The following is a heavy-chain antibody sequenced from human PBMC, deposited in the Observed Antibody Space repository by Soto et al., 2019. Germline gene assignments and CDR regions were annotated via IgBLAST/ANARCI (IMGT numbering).Heavy chain of an antibody. V-gene: IGHV5-51*01. D-gene: IGHD5-18*01. J-gene: IGHJ4*02. CDR2: FYPGDSDT. CDR1: GYNFPTYW. Sequence: PGESLKISCKGSGYNFPTYWIAWVRQMPGKGLEWMGIFYPGDSDTRYSPSFQGQVTISGDKSISTAYLQWSSLKASDTAIYYCFRVTAATGVYTYGYDYLDYWGPGTLVTVSS. CDR3: FRVTAATGVYTYGYDYLDY.